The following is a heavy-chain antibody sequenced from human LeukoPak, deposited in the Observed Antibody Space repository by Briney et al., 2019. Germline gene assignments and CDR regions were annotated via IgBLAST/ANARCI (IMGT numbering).Heavy chain of an antibody. CDR3: ASSRGPCDS. Sequence: PGGSLRLSCAASGFTYDDYAMHWVRQAPGKGLEWVSGISWNSGSIGYADSVKGRFTISRDNAKKSLYLQMDSLRAEDTAIYYCASSRGPCDSWGQGTLVTVSS. D-gene: IGHD3-10*01. CDR2: ISWNSGSI. CDR1: GFTYDDYA. V-gene: IGHV3-9*01. J-gene: IGHJ5*01.